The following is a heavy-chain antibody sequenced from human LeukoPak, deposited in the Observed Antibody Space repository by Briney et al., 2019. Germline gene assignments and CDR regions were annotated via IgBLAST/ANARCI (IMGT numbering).Heavy chain of an antibody. CDR3: AREGLGELTLDY. CDR1: GYTFTSYG. Sequence: ASVKVSCKASGYTFTSYGISWVRQAPGEGLEWMGWISTYNGDTNYAQKLQGRVTMTTDTSTNTAYMELRSLRSDDTAVYYCAREGLGELTLDYWGQGTLVTVSS. D-gene: IGHD3-16*01. V-gene: IGHV1-18*01. J-gene: IGHJ4*02. CDR2: ISTYNGDT.